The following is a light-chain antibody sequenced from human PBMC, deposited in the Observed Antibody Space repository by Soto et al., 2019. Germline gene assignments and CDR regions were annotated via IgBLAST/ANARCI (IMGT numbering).Light chain of an antibody. J-gene: IGKJ1*01. CDR1: QSVSSG. Sequence: EVVMTHSPATLSVSPCERATLSFSAGQSVSSGLAWYQQRPGRAPRLLIYGVSTRATGIPARFSGSGSGTQFTLTISSLKSEDFAVYYCQQYENWPSWTFGQGTKVDIK. V-gene: IGKV3-15*01. CDR3: QQYENWPSWT. CDR2: GVS.